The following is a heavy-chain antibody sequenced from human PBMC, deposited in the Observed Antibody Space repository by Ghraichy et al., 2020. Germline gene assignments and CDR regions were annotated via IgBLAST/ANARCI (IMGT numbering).Heavy chain of an antibody. J-gene: IGHJ4*02. V-gene: IGHV4-34*01. Sequence: SETLSLTCAVYGGSFSGYYWSWIRQSPGEGLEWIGEINLGGGINYNPSLKSRATISVDTSKNQFSLNLRSVTAADTAIYYCARGDVGPRLGYWGQGTLVTVSS. CDR3: ARGDVGPRLGY. CDR1: GGSFSGYY. D-gene: IGHD6-6*01. CDR2: INLGGGI.